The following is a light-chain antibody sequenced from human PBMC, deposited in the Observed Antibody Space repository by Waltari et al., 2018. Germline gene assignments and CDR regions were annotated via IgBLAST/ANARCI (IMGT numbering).Light chain of an antibody. CDR1: ESVLYSRNNKDH. CDR2: WAS. V-gene: IGKV4-1*01. CDR3: QQYYNTPLT. Sequence: DIVMTQSPESLAVSLGERATINCKSSESVLYSRNNKDHLAWYQQKPGQRHKLLIYWASTRESGVPDRFSGSGSETEFTLTINSLQAEDVAVYYCQQYYNTPLTFGGGTKVEIK. J-gene: IGKJ4*01.